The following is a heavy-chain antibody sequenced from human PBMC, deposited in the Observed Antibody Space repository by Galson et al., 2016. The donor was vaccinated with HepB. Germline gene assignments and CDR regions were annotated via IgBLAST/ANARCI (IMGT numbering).Heavy chain of an antibody. D-gene: IGHD5/OR15-5a*01. CDR1: GYTFTTYG. CDR3: ARDMKSVYEGSQLRVMDV. Sequence: SVKVSCKASGYTFTTYGISWVRQAPGQGLEWMGWISAYNGNTNYAQKVQGRVTMTTDTSTGTAYMELRSLRYEDTAVYYCARDMKSVYEGSQLRVMDVWGKGTTVTVSS. CDR2: ISAYNGNT. V-gene: IGHV1-18*04. J-gene: IGHJ6*03.